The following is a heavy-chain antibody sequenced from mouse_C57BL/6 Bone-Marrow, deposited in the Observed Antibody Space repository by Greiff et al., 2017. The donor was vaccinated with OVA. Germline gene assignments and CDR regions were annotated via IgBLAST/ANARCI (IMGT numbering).Heavy chain of an antibody. Sequence: EVKLQEPGADLVKPGGSLKLSCAASGFTFSSYGMPWVRQTPDKRLEWVATISSGGSYTYYTDSVKGRFTISRDKAKSTLYLQMSGVKSEDTAMYYCALLFDYWGQGTTLTVSS. CDR3: ALLFDY. CDR2: ISSGGSYT. J-gene: IGHJ2*01. CDR1: GFTFSSYG. V-gene: IGHV5-6*01. D-gene: IGHD1-1*02.